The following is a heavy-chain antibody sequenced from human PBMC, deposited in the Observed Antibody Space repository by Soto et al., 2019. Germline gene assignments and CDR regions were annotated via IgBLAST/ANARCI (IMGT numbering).Heavy chain of an antibody. CDR3: ASELVTGVLDD. CDR1: GGSISSGDYY. J-gene: IGHJ4*02. CDR2: IYYSGST. V-gene: IGHV4-30-4*01. Sequence: PSETLSLTCTVSGGSISSGDYYWSWIRQPPGKGLEWIGYIYYSGSTFYNPSLKSRVTISVDTSKNHFSLRLSSVTAADTAVYYCASELVTGVLDDWGQGTLVTVSS. D-gene: IGHD7-27*01.